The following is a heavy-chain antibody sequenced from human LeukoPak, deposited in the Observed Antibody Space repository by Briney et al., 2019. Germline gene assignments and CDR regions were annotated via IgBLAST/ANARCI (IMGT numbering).Heavy chain of an antibody. J-gene: IGHJ4*02. CDR3: ATPHSGWYRCFDY. D-gene: IGHD6-19*01. V-gene: IGHV1-46*01. CDR2: INPSGGST. CDR1: GYTFTSYY. Sequence: ASVKVSCKASGYTFTSYYMHWVRQAPGQGLEWMGIINPSGGSTSYAQKFQGRVTMTEDTSTDTAYMELSSLRPEDTAVYYCATPHSGWYRCFDYWGQGTLVTVSS.